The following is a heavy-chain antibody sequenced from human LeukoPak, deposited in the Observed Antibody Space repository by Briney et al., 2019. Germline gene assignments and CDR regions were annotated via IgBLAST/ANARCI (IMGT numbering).Heavy chain of an antibody. D-gene: IGHD3-10*01. Sequence: PSETLSLTCTVSGGSISSYYWSWVRQPPGKGLEWIGYIYYTGGTNYNPSLKSRVTISVDTSRNQFSLRLTYLTAADTAVYYCARVGDSGSSFDYWGQGIQVTVSS. CDR2: IYYTGGT. J-gene: IGHJ4*02. CDR1: GGSISSYY. V-gene: IGHV4-59*01. CDR3: ARVGDSGSSFDY.